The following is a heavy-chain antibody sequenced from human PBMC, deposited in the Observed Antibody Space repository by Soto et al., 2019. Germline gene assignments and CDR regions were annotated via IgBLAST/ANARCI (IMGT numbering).Heavy chain of an antibody. CDR2: IVVGSGNT. J-gene: IGHJ3*01. Sequence: VKVSCKASGFTFTRSAVQWVRQARGQRPEWIGWIVVGSGNTNYAQKFQERVTITRDMSTSTAYMELSSLRSEDTAVYYCAAFATTGDAFDVWGQGTMVTVSS. V-gene: IGHV1-58*01. CDR3: AAFATTGDAFDV. CDR1: GFTFTRSA. D-gene: IGHD4-17*01.